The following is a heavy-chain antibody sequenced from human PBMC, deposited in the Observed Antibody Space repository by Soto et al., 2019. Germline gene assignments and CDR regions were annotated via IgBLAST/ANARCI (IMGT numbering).Heavy chain of an antibody. Sequence: QVQLQESGPGLVKPSETLSLTCTVSGGSISTYYWSWIRQPPGKGLEWIGNIYFSGTTKYNPSLASRLPISVDTSKNQFSLRVTSVIAADTAVYFCARGARAAGIGDWLDPWGQGTLVTVSS. D-gene: IGHD6-13*01. J-gene: IGHJ5*02. CDR2: IYFSGTT. CDR1: GGSISTYY. CDR3: ARGARAAGIGDWLDP. V-gene: IGHV4-59*01.